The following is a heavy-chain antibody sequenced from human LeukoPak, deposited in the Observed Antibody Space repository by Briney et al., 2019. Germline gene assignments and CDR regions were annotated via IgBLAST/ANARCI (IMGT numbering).Heavy chain of an antibody. CDR3: ARAITGTTYPLYYFDY. CDR1: GGSFSGYY. J-gene: IGHJ4*02. V-gene: IGHV4-34*01. D-gene: IGHD1-7*01. CDR2: INHSGST. Sequence: SETLSLTCAVYGGSFSGYYWSWIRQPPGKGLEWIGEINHSGSTNYNPSLKSRVTISVDTSKNQFSLKLSSVTAADTAVYYCARAITGTTYPLYYFDYWGQGTLVTVSS.